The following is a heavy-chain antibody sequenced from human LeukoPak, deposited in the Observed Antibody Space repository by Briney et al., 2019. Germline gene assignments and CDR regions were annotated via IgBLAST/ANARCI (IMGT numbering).Heavy chain of an antibody. CDR1: GFTLSSYS. V-gene: IGHV3-21*01. J-gene: IGHJ6*02. Sequence: GGSLRLSCAASGFTLSSYSMNWVRQAPGKGLEWVSSISSSSSYIYYADSVKGRFTISRDNAKNSLYLQMNSLRAEDTAVYYCAGGGAPELLYYYYYGMDVWGQGTTVAVSS. D-gene: IGHD1-26*01. CDR2: ISSSSSYI. CDR3: AGGGAPELLYYYYYGMDV.